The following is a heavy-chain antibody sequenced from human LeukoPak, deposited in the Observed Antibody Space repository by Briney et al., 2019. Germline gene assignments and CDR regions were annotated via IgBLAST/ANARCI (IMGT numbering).Heavy chain of an antibody. Sequence: PSETLSLTCTVSGGSVSSGIYYWSWIRQAAGKGPEWIGRIYTTGTADYNPSLKGRVFLSVDTSKNQFSLKVTSVTAADTAVYYCARDHSSSSWMDSFEIWGPGTKVTVSS. CDR2: IYTTGTA. D-gene: IGHD6-6*01. J-gene: IGHJ3*02. CDR1: GGSVSSGIYY. CDR3: ARDHSSSSWMDSFEI. V-gene: IGHV4-61*02.